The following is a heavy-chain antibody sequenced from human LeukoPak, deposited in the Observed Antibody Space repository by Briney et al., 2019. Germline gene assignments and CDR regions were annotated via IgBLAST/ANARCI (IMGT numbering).Heavy chain of an antibody. J-gene: IGHJ4*02. V-gene: IGHV1-18*01. CDR3: ARIKSSNKDPSSGNYFLY. CDR1: GYTFIGYS. D-gene: IGHD1-26*01. CDR2: VTPYNGNT. Sequence: ASVKVSCKASGYTFIGYSISWVRQAPGHGLEWMGWVTPYNGNTNYVQNFQGRVTMNTDTSTSTAYMELRSLRSDDTAVYYCARIKSSNKDPSSGNYFLYWGQGTLVTVSS.